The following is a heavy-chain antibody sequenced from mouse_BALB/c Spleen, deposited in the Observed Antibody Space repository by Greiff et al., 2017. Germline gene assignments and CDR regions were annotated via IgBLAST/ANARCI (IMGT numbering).Heavy chain of an antibody. V-gene: IGHV1-12*01. Sequence: QVQLQQPGAELVKPGASVKMSCKASGYTFTSYNMHWVKQTPGQGLEWIGAIYPGNGDTPYNQKFKGKATLTADKSSSTAYMQLSSLTSEDSAVYYCARAGSTMITRAMDYWGQGTSVTVSS. J-gene: IGHJ4*01. CDR2: IYPGNGDT. D-gene: IGHD2-4*01. CDR3: ARAGSTMITRAMDY. CDR1: GYTFTSYN.